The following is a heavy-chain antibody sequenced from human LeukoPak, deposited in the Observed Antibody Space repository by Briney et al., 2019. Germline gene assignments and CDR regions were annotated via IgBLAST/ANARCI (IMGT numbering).Heavy chain of an antibody. V-gene: IGHV4-30-4*01. CDR3: ATYYAGRGGSGY. Sequence: SETLSLTCTVSGASISSGAYHWSWIGQPPGKGLEWIGYSGSTNYNPSLNGRVTISVDTSKNQFSLRLSSVTAADTAVYFCATYYAGRGGSGYWGQGTLVTVSS. D-gene: IGHD3-10*01. CDR2: SGST. J-gene: IGHJ4*02. CDR1: GASISSGAYH.